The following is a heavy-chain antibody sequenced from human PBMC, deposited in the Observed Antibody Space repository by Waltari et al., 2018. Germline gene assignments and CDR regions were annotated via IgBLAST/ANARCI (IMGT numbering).Heavy chain of an antibody. CDR3: ARGSGVDS. Sequence: EVQLLECGGGLVQPGGSLRLFCAASGFSFSTYVMNWVRQAPGKGLEWVSSISDAGGIINYADSVKGRFTISRDNSKNTLYLQMNSLRVDDTAVYYCARGSGVDSWGQGTLVTISS. CDR2: ISDAGGII. CDR1: GFSFSTYV. D-gene: IGHD7-27*01. J-gene: IGHJ4*02. V-gene: IGHV3-23*01.